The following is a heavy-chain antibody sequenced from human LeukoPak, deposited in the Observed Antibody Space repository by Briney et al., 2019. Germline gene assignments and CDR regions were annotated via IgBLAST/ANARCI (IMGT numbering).Heavy chain of an antibody. D-gene: IGHD6-19*01. J-gene: IGHJ4*02. CDR1: GGSISSSSSY. CDR2: NYSGSS. CDR3: ARSAVAGTFDY. V-gene: IGHV4-39*07. Sequence: SETLSLTCSVSGGSISSSSSYWGWIRQPPGKGLEWIGSNYSGSSFDNPALKSRVTISVDTSKNQFSLKLSSVTAADTAVYYCARSAVAGTFDYWGQGTLVTVSS.